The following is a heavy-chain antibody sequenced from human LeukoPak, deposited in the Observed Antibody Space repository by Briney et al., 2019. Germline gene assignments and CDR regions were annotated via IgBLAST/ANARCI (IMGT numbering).Heavy chain of an antibody. J-gene: IGHJ4*02. V-gene: IGHV3-23*01. CDR2: ISNNGGYT. CDR1: GFTFSSSA. D-gene: IGHD6-6*01. CDR3: ARLSIAARPENLDY. Sequence: GGSLRLSCAASGFTFSSSAMSWVRQAPGKGLEWVSAISNNGGYTYYADSVQGRFTISRDNSKSTLCLQMNSLRAEDTAVYYCARLSIAARPENLDYWGQGTLVTVSS.